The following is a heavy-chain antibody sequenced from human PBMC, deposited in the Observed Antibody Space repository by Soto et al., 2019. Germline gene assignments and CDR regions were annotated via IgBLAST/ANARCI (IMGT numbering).Heavy chain of an antibody. CDR3: ARVPSSSGRAHFNY. Sequence: QVQLVESGGGVVQPGRSLRLSCAASGFTFSSYAMHWVRQAPGKGLEWVAVISYDGSNKYYADSVKGRFTISRDNSKNTLYLQRNSLRAEDTAVYYCARVPSSSGRAHFNYWGQGTLVTVSS. CDR2: ISYDGSNK. V-gene: IGHV3-30-3*01. J-gene: IGHJ4*02. CDR1: GFTFSSYA. D-gene: IGHD2-15*01.